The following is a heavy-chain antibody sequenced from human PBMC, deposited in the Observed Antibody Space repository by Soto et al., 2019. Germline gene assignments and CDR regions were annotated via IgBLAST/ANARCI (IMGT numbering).Heavy chain of an antibody. J-gene: IGHJ4*02. CDR3: AKERMEQYQVLPFFEY. V-gene: IGHV3-30*18. CDR2: ISYDGSNK. Sequence: GGSLRLSCAASGFTFSSHCIHWLRQAPGKGLEWVAVISYDGSNKYYADSVRGRFTISRDNSKNNVDLQMSRLTVEDTALYYCAKERMEQYQVLPFFEYWGQGTLVALCS. D-gene: IGHD2-2*01. CDR1: GFTFSSHC.